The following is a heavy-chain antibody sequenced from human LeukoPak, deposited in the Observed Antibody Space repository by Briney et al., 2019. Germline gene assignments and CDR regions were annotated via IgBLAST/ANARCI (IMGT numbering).Heavy chain of an antibody. J-gene: IGHJ3*02. V-gene: IGHV4-59*12. D-gene: IGHD2-15*01. CDR2: IYYSGST. CDR3: ARGLGYCSGGSCPQLVVWAFDI. Sequence: SETLSLTCTVSGGSISSYYWSWIRQPPGKGLEWIGYIYYSGSTNYNPSLKSRVTISVDTSKNQFSLKLSSVTAADTAVYYCARGLGYCSGGSCPQLVVWAFDIWGQGTMVTVSS. CDR1: GGSISSYY.